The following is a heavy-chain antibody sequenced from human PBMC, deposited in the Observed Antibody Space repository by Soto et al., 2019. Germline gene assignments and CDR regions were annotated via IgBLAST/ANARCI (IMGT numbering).Heavy chain of an antibody. V-gene: IGHV3-11*01. D-gene: IGHD6-19*01. CDR1: GFTFSDYY. J-gene: IGHJ3*01. Sequence: QVQLVESGGGLVKPGGSLRLSCAASGFTFSDYYMSWIRQAPGKGLEWVSYISSSGSSIYYADSVKGRFTISRDNAKNSLYLQLKRLRAEDAAVYYCARAGSSIGWAYAFHLWGEQTTVTVAS. CDR2: ISSSGSSI. CDR3: ARAGSSIGWAYAFHL.